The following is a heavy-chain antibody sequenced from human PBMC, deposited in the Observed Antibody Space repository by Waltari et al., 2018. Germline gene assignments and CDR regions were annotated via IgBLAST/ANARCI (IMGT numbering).Heavy chain of an antibody. V-gene: IGHV4-39*02. CDR1: GGSISSSSYY. CDR2: IYYSGST. J-gene: IGHJ4*02. CDR3: ARDGQWLVQGPGDY. Sequence: QLQLQESGPGLVKPSETLSLTWTVSGGSISSSSYYWGWIRQPPGKGLEWIGSIYYSGSTCSYPSLKSRVTRSVDTSKNQFSLKLSSVTVADTAVYYCARDGQWLVQGPGDYWGQGTLVTVSS. D-gene: IGHD6-19*01.